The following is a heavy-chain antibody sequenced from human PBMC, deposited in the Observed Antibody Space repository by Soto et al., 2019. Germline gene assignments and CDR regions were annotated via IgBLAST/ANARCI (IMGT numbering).Heavy chain of an antibody. J-gene: IGHJ4*02. Sequence: PSETLSLTCIVSGESISSSSYYWGWIRHPPGKGLEWIGSIYHSGRTYYNPSLKSRVSISIDTSKNQFSLKLSSVTAADTALYYCARQRTTVVTQAYFDYWGQGALVTVSS. CDR3: ARQRTTVVTQAYFDY. CDR1: GESISSSSYY. D-gene: IGHD2-21*02. V-gene: IGHV4-39*01. CDR2: IYHSGRT.